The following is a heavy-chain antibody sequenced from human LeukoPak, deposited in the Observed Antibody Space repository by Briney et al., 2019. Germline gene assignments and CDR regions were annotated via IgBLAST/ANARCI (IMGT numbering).Heavy chain of an antibody. CDR3: ARVGYSYGSAFDY. D-gene: IGHD5-18*01. Sequence: PSETLSLTCTVSGGSISSGGYYWSWLRQHPGKGLEWIGYIYYSGSTYYNPSLKSRVTISVDTSKNQFSLKLSSVTAADTAVYYCARVGYSYGSAFDYWGQGTLVTVSS. J-gene: IGHJ4*02. CDR1: GGSISSGGYY. V-gene: IGHV4-31*03. CDR2: IYYSGST.